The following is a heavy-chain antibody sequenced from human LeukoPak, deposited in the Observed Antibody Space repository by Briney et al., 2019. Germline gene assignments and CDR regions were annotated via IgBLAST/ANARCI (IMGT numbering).Heavy chain of an antibody. CDR3: ARAADCTNGVCYGYYYYMDV. CDR1: GFTFSSYR. J-gene: IGHJ6*03. CDR2: ISSSSSYI. D-gene: IGHD2-8*01. Sequence: GGSLRLSCAASGFTFSSYRMNWVRQAPGKGLEWVSSISSSSSYIYYADSVKGRFTISRDNAKNSLYLQMNSLRAEDTAVYYCARAADCTNGVCYGYYYYMDVWGKGTTVTVSS. V-gene: IGHV3-21*01.